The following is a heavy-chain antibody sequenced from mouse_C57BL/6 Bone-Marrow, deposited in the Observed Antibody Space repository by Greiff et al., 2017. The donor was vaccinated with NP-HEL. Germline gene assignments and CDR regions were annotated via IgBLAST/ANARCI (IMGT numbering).Heavy chain of an antibody. CDR3: ARSPLLRSYYFDY. D-gene: IGHD1-1*01. V-gene: IGHV1-64*01. Sequence: QVHVKQSGAELVKPGASVKLSCKASGYTFTSYWMHWVKQRPGQGLEWIGMIHPNSGSTNYNEKFKSKATLTVDKSSSTAYMQLSSLTSEDSAVYYCARSPLLRSYYFDYWGQGTTLTVSS. J-gene: IGHJ2*01. CDR1: GYTFTSYW. CDR2: IHPNSGST.